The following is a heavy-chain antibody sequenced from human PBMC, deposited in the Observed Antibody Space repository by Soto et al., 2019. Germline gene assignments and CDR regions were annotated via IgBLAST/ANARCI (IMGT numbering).Heavy chain of an antibody. D-gene: IGHD1-26*01. CDR3: ARSEPTSEATWILRLRRFDY. V-gene: IGHV5-51*01. Sequence: GESLKISCKGSGYDFTTYWIGWVRQMPGKGLEWMGIIYPGDSDTRYSPSFQGQVTLSADSSISTAYLQWSSLKASDTAMYYCARSEPTSEATWILRLRRFDYWGQGTLVTVSS. CDR1: GYDFTTYW. J-gene: IGHJ4*02. CDR2: IYPGDSDT.